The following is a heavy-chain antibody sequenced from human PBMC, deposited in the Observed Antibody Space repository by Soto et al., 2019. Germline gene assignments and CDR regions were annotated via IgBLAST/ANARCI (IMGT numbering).Heavy chain of an antibody. V-gene: IGHV3-23*01. CDR1: GFTFRTYA. CDR2: IINNGGAT. Sequence: EVQLLESGGGLVQPGGSLRLSCAASGFTFRTYAMSWVRQVPGKGLEWVSAIINNGGATYNADSMKGRFTISRDNSKNTPYLQMNSLRAEDTAVYYCAKGGSWNYYYFDHWGQGTLVTVSS. D-gene: IGHD1-7*01. CDR3: AKGGSWNYYYFDH. J-gene: IGHJ4*02.